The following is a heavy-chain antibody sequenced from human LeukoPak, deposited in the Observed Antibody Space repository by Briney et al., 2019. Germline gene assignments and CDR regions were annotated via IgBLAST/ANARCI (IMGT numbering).Heavy chain of an antibody. D-gene: IGHD1-14*01. CDR3: ARDSWPEVVRFDF. CDR2: IHQSGNT. J-gene: IGHJ4*02. CDR1: GSSSSSGYY. Sequence: SETLSLTCSVSGSSSSSGYYWGWIRQPPGKGLEWIGSIHQSGNTYFNPSLRSRVTVSVDTSKNQFSLKLSSVTAADTAVYYCARDSWPEVVRFDFWGQGTLVTVSS. V-gene: IGHV4-38-2*02.